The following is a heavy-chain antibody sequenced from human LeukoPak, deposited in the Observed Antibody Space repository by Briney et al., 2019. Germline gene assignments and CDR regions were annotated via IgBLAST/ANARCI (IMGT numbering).Heavy chain of an antibody. V-gene: IGHV4-59*01. Sequence: SETLSLTCIVSGGSISSDYWSWIRQPPGMGLEWIGYIHYSGSTSYNPSLKSRVTISVDTSKNQFSLKLTSVTAADTALYYCARTNAFDIWSQGTVATVSS. CDR1: GGSISSDY. CDR2: IHYSGST. CDR3: ARTNAFDI. J-gene: IGHJ3*02.